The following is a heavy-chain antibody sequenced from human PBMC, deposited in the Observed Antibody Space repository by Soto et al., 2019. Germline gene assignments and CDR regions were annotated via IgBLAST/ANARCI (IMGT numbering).Heavy chain of an antibody. Sequence: SSVKVSCKASGGTFSSYAISWVRQAPGQGLEWMGGIIPIFGTANYAQKFQGRVTITADESTRTAYMELSSLRSEEKDVYYCAREEYSSSGDYQYPMDVWDHGTTVAVSS. V-gene: IGHV1-69*13. CDR3: AREEYSSSGDYQYPMDV. CDR1: GGTFSSYA. D-gene: IGHD6-6*01. CDR2: IIPIFGTA. J-gene: IGHJ6*02.